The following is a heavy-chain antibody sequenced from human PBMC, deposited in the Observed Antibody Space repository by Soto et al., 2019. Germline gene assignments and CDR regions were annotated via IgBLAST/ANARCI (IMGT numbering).Heavy chain of an antibody. CDR1: GFPFSDYY. J-gene: IGHJ4*02. CDR3: ARRRPTGYYNY. Sequence: QVQLVESGGDLVKPGGSLRLSCAASGFPFSDYYMSWIRQAPGKGLEWVSSISSSSSDTNYAQSVKGRFTISRDNAENSLHLQMNSLRAEDTAVYYCARRRPTGYYNYWGQGTLVTVSA. V-gene: IGHV3-11*05. CDR2: ISSSSSDT. D-gene: IGHD3-9*01.